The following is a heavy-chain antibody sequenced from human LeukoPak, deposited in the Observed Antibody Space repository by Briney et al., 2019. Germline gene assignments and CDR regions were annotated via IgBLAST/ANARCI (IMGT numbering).Heavy chain of an antibody. CDR3: ARVLVVITTPNWFDP. D-gene: IGHD3-22*01. CDR1: GYSFTSYW. V-gene: IGHV5-51*01. J-gene: IGHJ5*02. CDR2: IYPGDSDT. Sequence: GESLKISCKGSGYSFTSYWIGWVRQMPGKGLEWMGIIYPGDSDTRYSPSFQGQVTISADKSISTAYLQWSSLEASDTAMYYCARVLVVITTPNWFDPWGQGTLVTVSS.